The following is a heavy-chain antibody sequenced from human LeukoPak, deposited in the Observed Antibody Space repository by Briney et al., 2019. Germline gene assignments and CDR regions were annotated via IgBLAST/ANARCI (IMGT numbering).Heavy chain of an antibody. CDR1: GFTFSSYS. Sequence: GGSLRLSCAASGFTFSSYSMNWVRQAPGKGLEWFQSISSTSSYIYYADSVKGRFTISRDNAKNSLYLQMNRLRAEDTAVYYCARDHCSGGSCYSFDYWGQGTLVTVSS. D-gene: IGHD2-15*01. V-gene: IGHV3-21*01. CDR3: ARDHCSGGSCYSFDY. CDR2: ISSTSSYI. J-gene: IGHJ4*02.